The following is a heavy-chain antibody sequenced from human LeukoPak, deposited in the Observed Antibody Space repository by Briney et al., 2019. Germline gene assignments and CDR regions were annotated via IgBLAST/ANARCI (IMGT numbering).Heavy chain of an antibody. D-gene: IGHD6-19*01. J-gene: IGHJ4*02. CDR1: GFTFSTYS. CDR3: ARDLGIRVAGPFFDY. V-gene: IGHV3-21*01. Sequence: GGSLRLSCAASGFTFSTYSMNWVRQVPGKGLGWVSSISSSSSYIYYADSVKGRFTISRDNAKNSLYLQMNSLRAEDTAVYYCARDLGIRVAGPFFDYWGQGTLVTVSS. CDR2: ISSSSSYI.